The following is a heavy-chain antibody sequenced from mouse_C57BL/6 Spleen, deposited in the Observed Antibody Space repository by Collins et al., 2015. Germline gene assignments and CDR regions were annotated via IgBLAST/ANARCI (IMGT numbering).Heavy chain of an antibody. D-gene: IGHD2-14*01. CDR3: AKGGGYGFAY. V-gene: IGHV1-69*01. CDR2: IDPSDSYT. J-gene: IGHJ3*01. Sequence: QVQLQQPGAELVMPGASVKLSCKASGYTFTSYWMHWVKQRPGQGLEWIGEIDPSDSYTNYNQKFKAKSTLTVDKSSSTAYMQLSSLTSEDSAVYYCAKGGGYGFAYWGQGTLVTASA. CDR1: GYTFTSYW.